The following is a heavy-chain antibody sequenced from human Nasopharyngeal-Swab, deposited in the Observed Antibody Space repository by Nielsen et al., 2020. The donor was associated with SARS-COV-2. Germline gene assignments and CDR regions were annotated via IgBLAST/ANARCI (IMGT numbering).Heavy chain of an antibody. Sequence: GESLKLSCIASGFTSRTSSLTWLRQPPGKGLQWVSTLGTAGDTYYADSVKGRFTISRDNSKNTLYLQMNSLRAEDTAVYYCAKKTVGTYPFDYWGQGTLVTLSS. V-gene: IGHV3-23*01. J-gene: IGHJ4*02. CDR2: LGTAGDT. CDR3: AKKTVGTYPFDY. CDR1: GFTSRTSS. D-gene: IGHD3-16*02.